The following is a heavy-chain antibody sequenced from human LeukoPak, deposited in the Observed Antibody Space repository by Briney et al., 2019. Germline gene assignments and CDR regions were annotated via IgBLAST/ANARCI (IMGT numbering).Heavy chain of an antibody. CDR1: GGTFSSYD. V-gene: IGHV1-69*04. D-gene: IGHD3-10*01. CDR2: IIPILGIA. CDR3: ARVLYYYGSGSYYPN. J-gene: IGHJ4*02. Sequence: ASVEVSCKASGGTFSSYDISWVRQAPGQGLEWMGRIIPILGIANYAQKFQGRVTITADRSTSTAYMELSSLRSEDTAVYYCARVLYYYGSGSYYPNWGQGTLVTVSS.